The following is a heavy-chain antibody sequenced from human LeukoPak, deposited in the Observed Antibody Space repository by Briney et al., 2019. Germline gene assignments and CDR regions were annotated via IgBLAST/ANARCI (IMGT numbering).Heavy chain of an antibody. Sequence: PGGSLRLSCAASGFIFSSYNMNWVRQAPGKGLEWAANIKQDGSEKDYVDSVKGRFTISRDNAKNSLYLQMNNLRAEDTAVYYCARYCGGDCYGMDVWGQGTTVTVSS. V-gene: IGHV3-7*01. D-gene: IGHD2-21*01. CDR2: IKQDGSEK. CDR1: GFIFSSYN. CDR3: ARYCGGDCYGMDV. J-gene: IGHJ6*02.